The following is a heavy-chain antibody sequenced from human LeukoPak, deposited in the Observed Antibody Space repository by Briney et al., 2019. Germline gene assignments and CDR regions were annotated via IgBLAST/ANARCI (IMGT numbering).Heavy chain of an antibody. CDR3: ARGSSLLDYGDPLKWFDP. CDR2: INSGNGNT. D-gene: IGHD4-17*01. Sequence: GASVKVSCKASGYTFSNYAMHWVRQAPGQRLEWMGWINSGNGNTMYAQKFQGRVTITRDTSASTAYMELSSLRSEDTAVCYCARGSSLLDYGDPLKWFDPWGQGTLVTVSS. V-gene: IGHV1-3*04. CDR1: GYTFSNYA. J-gene: IGHJ5*02.